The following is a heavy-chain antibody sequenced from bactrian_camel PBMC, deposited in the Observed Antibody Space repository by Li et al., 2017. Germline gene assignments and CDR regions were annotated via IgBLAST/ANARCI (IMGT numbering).Heavy chain of an antibody. Sequence: HVQLVESGGGSVQAGGSLKLSCSASGQIFKNCRMGWFRQAPGKEREGVASINRRDGTTYYTDSVKGRFTISRDNAKNTAYLQMNSLKPEDTAMYYCAASRGYCIAPFGNADYWGQGTQVTVS. CDR3: AASRGYCIAPFGNADY. V-gene: IGHV3S63*01. D-gene: IGHD2*01. J-gene: IGHJ4*01. CDR2: INRRDGTT. CDR1: GQIFKNCR.